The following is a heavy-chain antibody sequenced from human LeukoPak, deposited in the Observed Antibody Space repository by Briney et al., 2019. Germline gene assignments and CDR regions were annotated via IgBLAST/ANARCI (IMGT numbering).Heavy chain of an antibody. CDR1: GFTFSSYA. D-gene: IGHD3-3*01. Sequence: GRSLRLSCAASGFTFSSYALHWVRQAPGKGLEWVAVIWYDGSNKYYADSVKGRFTISRDNSKNTLYLQMNSLRAEDTAVYYCARDSTIFGVAGPYYYYYGMDVWGQGTTVTVSS. V-gene: IGHV3-33*08. CDR3: ARDSTIFGVAGPYYYYYGMDV. CDR2: IWYDGSNK. J-gene: IGHJ6*02.